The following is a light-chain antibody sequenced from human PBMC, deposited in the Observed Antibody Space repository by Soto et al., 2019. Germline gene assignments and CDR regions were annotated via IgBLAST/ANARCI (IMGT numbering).Light chain of an antibody. CDR3: QHLDPYPLT. J-gene: IGKJ3*01. CDR1: QGISSF. V-gene: IGKV1-9*01. Sequence: DVQLTQSPSFLSASVGDRVAITCRASQGISSFLAWYQQKPGKAPKLLIYAASTLQSGVPSRFSGSGSGTEVTLTISSLQPEDFATYYCQHLDPYPLTFGPGTKVDIK. CDR2: AAS.